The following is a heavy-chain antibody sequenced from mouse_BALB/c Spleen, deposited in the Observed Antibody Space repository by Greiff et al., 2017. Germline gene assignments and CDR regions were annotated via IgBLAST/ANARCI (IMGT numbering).Heavy chain of an antibody. Sequence: EVQLVESGGGLVKPGGSLKLSCAASGFTFSSYAMSCVRQTPEKRLEWVASISSGGSTYYPDSVKGRFTISRDNARNILYLQMSSLRSEDTAMYYCARGLGGSHAWFAYWGQGTLVTVSA. CDR1: GFTFSSYA. J-gene: IGHJ3*01. CDR3: ARGLGGSHAWFAY. CDR2: ISSGGST. V-gene: IGHV5-6-5*01. D-gene: IGHD1-1*01.